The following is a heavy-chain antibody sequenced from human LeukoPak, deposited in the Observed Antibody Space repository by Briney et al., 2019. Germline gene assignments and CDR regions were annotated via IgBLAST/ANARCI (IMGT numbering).Heavy chain of an antibody. CDR1: GGTFSSDS. CDR2: IIPILGVG. V-gene: IGHV1-69*04. Sequence: ASVKVSCKASGGTFSSDSISWVRQAPGQGLEWMGRIIPILGVGNYAQKFQGRVTITADKSTRTAYMELSSLRSEDTAMYYCARVHSGYDNRFHYWGQGTLVTVSS. D-gene: IGHD5-12*01. J-gene: IGHJ4*02. CDR3: ARVHSGYDNRFHY.